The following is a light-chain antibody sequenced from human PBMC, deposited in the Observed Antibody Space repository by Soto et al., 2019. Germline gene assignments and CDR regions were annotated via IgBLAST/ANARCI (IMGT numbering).Light chain of an antibody. V-gene: IGKV3-20*01. CDR2: DAS. J-gene: IGKJ4*01. Sequence: EIVLTQSPGTLSLSPGERATISCRASQSVSSSYFAWYQQQPGQAPVLLIYDASTRATGIPDRFSGSGSGTDFTLTISRLEPEDVAVYYCQQYGSSPLTFGGGTKVEI. CDR3: QQYGSSPLT. CDR1: QSVSSSY.